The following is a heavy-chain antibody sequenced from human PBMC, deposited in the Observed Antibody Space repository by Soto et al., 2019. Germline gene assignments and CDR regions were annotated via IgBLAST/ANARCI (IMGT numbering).Heavy chain of an antibody. Sequence: PGESLKISCNGSGYSFAVYWITWVRHKPGKGLEWMGRIDPSDSQTYYSPSFRGHVTISVTKSITTVFLQWSSLRASDTAMYYCARQIYDSDTGPNFQYYFDSWGQGTPVTVSS. J-gene: IGHJ4*02. V-gene: IGHV5-10-1*01. D-gene: IGHD3-22*01. CDR1: GYSFAVYW. CDR3: ARQIYDSDTGPNFQYYFDS. CDR2: IDPSDSQT.